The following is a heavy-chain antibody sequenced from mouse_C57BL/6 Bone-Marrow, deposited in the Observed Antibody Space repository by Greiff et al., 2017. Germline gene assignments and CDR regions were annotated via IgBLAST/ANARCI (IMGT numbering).Heavy chain of an antibody. D-gene: IGHD2-5*01. CDR1: GYTFTSYW. CDR3: SYYSNYVWYFDV. V-gene: IGHV1-59*01. J-gene: IGHJ1*03. CDR2: IDPSDSYT. Sequence: VQLQQPGAELVRPGTSVKLSCKASGYTFTSYWMHWVKQRPGQGLEWIGVIDPSDSYTNYNQKFKGKATLTVDTSSSTAYMQLSSLTSEDSAVYYCSYYSNYVWYFDVWGTGTTVTVSS.